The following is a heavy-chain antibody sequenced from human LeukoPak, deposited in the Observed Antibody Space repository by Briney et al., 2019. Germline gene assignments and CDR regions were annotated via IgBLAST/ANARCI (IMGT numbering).Heavy chain of an antibody. Sequence: GGSLRLSCAASGFTFSDCWMSWVRQAPGKGLEWVANIKKDGSDKYYVDSVKGRFTVSRDNAKNSLYLQMNSLRAKDTAVYYCLQYNSGNLWGQGTLVTVSS. D-gene: IGHD3-10*01. CDR2: IKKDGSDK. V-gene: IGHV3-7*01. CDR1: GFTFSDCW. J-gene: IGHJ5*02. CDR3: LQYNSGNL.